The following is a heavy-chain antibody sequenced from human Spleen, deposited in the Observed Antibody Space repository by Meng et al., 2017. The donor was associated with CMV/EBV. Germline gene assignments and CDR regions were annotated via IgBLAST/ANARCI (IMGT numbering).Heavy chain of an antibody. CDR2: IIPIFGTA. V-gene: IGHV1-69*05. CDR3: ARGPWESMDY. J-gene: IGHJ4*02. D-gene: IGHD1-26*01. Sequence: SCKDSGGTFSSYAISWVRQAPGQGLEWMGGIIPIFGTANYAQNLQGRVTITTDESSSTAYMELSSLRSEDTAVYYCARGPWESMDYWGQGTLVTVSS. CDR1: GGTFSSYA.